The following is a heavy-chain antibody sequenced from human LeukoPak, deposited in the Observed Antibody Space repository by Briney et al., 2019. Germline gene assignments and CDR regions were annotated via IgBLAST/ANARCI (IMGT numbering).Heavy chain of an antibody. V-gene: IGHV3-23*01. CDR3: AKDLYGGSENYYLLDM. J-gene: IGHJ3*02. D-gene: IGHD3-10*01. CDR1: GFTFSSYA. Sequence: GGSLRLSCAASGFTFSSYAMSWVRQAPGKGLEYISAISSSGDDTLYADSVKGRFTISRDNSKNTLYVQMNSLRAEDTAVYYCAKDLYGGSENYYLLDMWGQGTMVTVSS. CDR2: ISSSGDDT.